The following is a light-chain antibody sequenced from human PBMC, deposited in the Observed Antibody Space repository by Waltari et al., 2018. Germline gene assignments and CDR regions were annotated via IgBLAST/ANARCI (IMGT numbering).Light chain of an antibody. J-gene: IGLJ1*01. CDR1: TSDVGGYHY. V-gene: IGLV2-11*01. CDR3: CSYAGSYTYV. Sequence: QSALTQPRSVSGSPGQSVTISCTGTTSDVGGYHYVSWFQQHPGKAPKLIIYDVSERPAGVTDRFAGSKADNTASLTSSGLQAEDGADYYCCSYAGSYTYVFGSGTKVTVL. CDR2: DVS.